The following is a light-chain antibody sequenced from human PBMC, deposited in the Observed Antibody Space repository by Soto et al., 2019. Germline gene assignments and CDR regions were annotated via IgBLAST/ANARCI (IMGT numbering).Light chain of an antibody. V-gene: IGKV3-15*01. CDR2: AAS. J-gene: IGKJ2*01. CDR1: QSVSRF. CDR3: QQYDQWPPYS. Sequence: TQSPVTLSASPGDGATLSCRASQSVSRFLAWYQQTPGQPPRLLIYAASSRVLGVPDRFTGSGSGTDFTLTISDVQSEDSAIYYCQQYDQWPPYSFGQGTRLEI.